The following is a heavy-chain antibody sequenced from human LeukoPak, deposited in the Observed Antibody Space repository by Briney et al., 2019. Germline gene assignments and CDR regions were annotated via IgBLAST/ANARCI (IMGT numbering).Heavy chain of an antibody. V-gene: IGHV4-4*07. D-gene: IGHD3-22*01. CDR1: GGSISSYY. Sequence: PSETLSLTCTVSGGSISSYYWSWIRQPAGKGLEWIGRIYTSGSTNYNPSLKSRVTMSVDTSKNQFSLKLSSVTAADTAVYYCARYYDSSGYQVVDAFDIWGQGTMVTVSS. CDR3: ARYYDSSGYQVVDAFDI. CDR2: IYTSGST. J-gene: IGHJ3*02.